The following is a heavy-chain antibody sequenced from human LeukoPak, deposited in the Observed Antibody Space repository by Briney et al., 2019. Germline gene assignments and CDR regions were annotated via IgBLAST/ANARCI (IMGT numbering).Heavy chain of an antibody. CDR3: ARDGDYYGSGSYPDY. D-gene: IGHD3-10*01. V-gene: IGHV3-74*01. CDR1: GFTFSSYW. J-gene: IGHJ4*02. Sequence: GGSLRLSCAASGFTFSSYWMHWVRQAPGKGLVWVSRINTDGSSTSYADSVKGRFTISRDNAKNTLYLQMNSLRAEDTAVYYCARDGDYYGSGSYPDYWGQGTLVTVSS. CDR2: INTDGSST.